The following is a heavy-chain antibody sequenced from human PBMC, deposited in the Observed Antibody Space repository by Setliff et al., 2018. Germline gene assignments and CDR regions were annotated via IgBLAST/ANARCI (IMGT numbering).Heavy chain of an antibody. Sequence: PSETLSLTCAVSDYSISSGYYWGWIRQPPGKGLEWIASIYRSGSTYYNPSLKSRVTISVDTSKNQFPLKLSSVTASDTAVYYCARQLCSSGYCYATTFDYWGQGTLVTVSS. CDR1: DYSISSGYY. CDR3: ARQLCSSGYCYATTFDY. CDR2: IYRSGST. D-gene: IGHD3-22*01. V-gene: IGHV4-38-2*01. J-gene: IGHJ4*02.